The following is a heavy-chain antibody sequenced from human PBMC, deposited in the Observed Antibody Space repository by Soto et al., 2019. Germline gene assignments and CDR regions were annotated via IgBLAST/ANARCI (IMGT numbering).Heavy chain of an antibody. CDR1: GGSISSSNW. D-gene: IGHD3-10*01. CDR3: ARRMVRGVIPFDY. Sequence: SETLSLTCAVSGGSISSSNWWGWIRQPPGKGLEWIGNIYYSGSTYYNPSLKSRVTISVDTSKNQFSLKLSSVTAADTAVYYCARRMVRGVIPFDYWGQGTLVTVSS. J-gene: IGHJ4*02. CDR2: IYYSGST. V-gene: IGHV4-28*01.